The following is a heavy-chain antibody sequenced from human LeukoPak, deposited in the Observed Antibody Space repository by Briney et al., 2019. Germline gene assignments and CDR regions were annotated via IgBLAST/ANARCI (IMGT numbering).Heavy chain of an antibody. Sequence: GGSLRLSCAASGFTFNIYAMTWVRRAPGKGLEWVANIKQDGSETYYVGSVRGRFTISRDNAQNSLYLQMTSLRAEDTAVYYCARDFWGAYRVDFFDYWGQGILVTVSS. CDR1: GFTFNIYA. J-gene: IGHJ4*02. CDR2: IKQDGSET. D-gene: IGHD3-3*01. CDR3: ARDFWGAYRVDFFDY. V-gene: IGHV3-7*01.